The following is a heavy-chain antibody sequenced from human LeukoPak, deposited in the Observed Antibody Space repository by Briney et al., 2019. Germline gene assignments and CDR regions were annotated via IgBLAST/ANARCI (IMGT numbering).Heavy chain of an antibody. CDR2: IWYDGSNK. CDR1: GFTFSSYA. D-gene: IGHD3-22*01. V-gene: IGHV3-33*08. Sequence: GGSLRLSCAASGFTFSSYAMSWVRQAPGTGLEWVAVIWYDGSNKYYADSVKGRFTISRDNSMNTLYLQLDSLRAEDTAMYYCARAVGYDSSGYFYVRYSDLWGRGTQVTVSS. CDR3: ARAVGYDSSGYFYVRYSDL. J-gene: IGHJ2*01.